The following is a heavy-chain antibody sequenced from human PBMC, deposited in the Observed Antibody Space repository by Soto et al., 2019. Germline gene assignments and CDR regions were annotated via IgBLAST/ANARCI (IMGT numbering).Heavy chain of an antibody. CDR2: IYYSGST. J-gene: IGHJ5*02. CDR3: ARQRYCSGGSCPRRFDP. Sequence: PSETLSLSCTVSGGSISSYYWSWIRQPPEKGLEWIGHIYYSGSTNYNPSLKNRVTISVDTSKNQFSLKLSSVTAADTAVYYCARQRYCSGGSCPRRFDPWGQGTLVTSPQ. CDR1: GGSISSYY. D-gene: IGHD2-15*01. V-gene: IGHV4-59*08.